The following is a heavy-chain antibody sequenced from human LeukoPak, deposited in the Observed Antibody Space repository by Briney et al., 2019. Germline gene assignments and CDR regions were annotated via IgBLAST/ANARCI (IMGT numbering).Heavy chain of an antibody. D-gene: IGHD5-24*01. CDR2: ISYDGSNK. Sequence: PGGSLRLSCAASGFTFSSYAMHWVRQAPGKGLEWVAVISYDGSNKYYADSVKGRFTISRDNSKNTLYLQMNSLRAEDTAVYYCAREGRYGYNYYWYFDLWGRGTLVTVSS. J-gene: IGHJ2*01. CDR3: AREGRYGYNYYWYFDL. CDR1: GFTFSSYA. V-gene: IGHV3-30*04.